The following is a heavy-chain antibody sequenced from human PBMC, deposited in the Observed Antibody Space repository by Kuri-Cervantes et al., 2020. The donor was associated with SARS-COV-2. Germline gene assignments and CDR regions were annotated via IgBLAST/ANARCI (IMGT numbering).Heavy chain of an antibody. CDR2: ISHDGKNK. CDR1: GFTFSSYA. Sequence: GESLKISCAASGFTFSSYAMHWVRQAPGKGLEWGAVISHDGKNKKCIASGKGRFTISRDNSQNTLYLHMKSLRSEDTAMYYCAKDRVGVQDFWGQGTLVTVSS. CDR3: AKDRVGVQDF. V-gene: IGHV3-30*04. D-gene: IGHD2-21*01. J-gene: IGHJ4*02.